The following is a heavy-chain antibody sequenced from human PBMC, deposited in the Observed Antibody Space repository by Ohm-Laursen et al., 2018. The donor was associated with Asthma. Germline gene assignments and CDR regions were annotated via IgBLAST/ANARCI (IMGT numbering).Heavy chain of an antibody. Sequence: SLRLSCAASGFTFSNAWMSWVRQAPGKGLEWVGRIKSKTDGGTTDYAAPVKGRFTISRDDSKNTLYLQMNSLKTEDTAVYYRTTASTVVTWEVDSWGQGTLVTVSS. D-gene: IGHD4-23*01. J-gene: IGHJ4*02. CDR1: GFTFSNAW. CDR3: TTASTVVTWEVDS. V-gene: IGHV3-15*01. CDR2: IKSKTDGGTT.